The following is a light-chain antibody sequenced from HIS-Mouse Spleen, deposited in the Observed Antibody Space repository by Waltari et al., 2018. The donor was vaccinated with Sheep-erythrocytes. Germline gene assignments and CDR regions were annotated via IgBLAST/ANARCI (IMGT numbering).Light chain of an antibody. CDR3: SSYTSSSTPVV. CDR2: EVS. Sequence: QSALTQPASVSGSPGQSITISCTGTSSDVGGYNYVSWYQQHPGKAPKLKIYEVSNRPSGVSTGVSGSMSGNTSSLTISGPQTEDEADYYCSSYTSSSTPVVFGGGTKLTVL. J-gene: IGLJ2*01. CDR1: SSDVGGYNY. V-gene: IGLV2-14*01.